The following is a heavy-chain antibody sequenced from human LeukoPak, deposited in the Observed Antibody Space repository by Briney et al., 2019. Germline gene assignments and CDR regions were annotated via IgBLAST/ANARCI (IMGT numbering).Heavy chain of an antibody. CDR3: ARGPIVVVVAATGYFQH. J-gene: IGHJ1*01. D-gene: IGHD2-15*01. Sequence: ASVKVSCKASGYTFTSYGISWVRQAPGQGLECMGWISAYNGNTNYAQKLQGRVTMTTDTSTSTAYMEPRSLRSDDTAVYYCARGPIVVVVAATGYFQHWGQGTLVTVSS. CDR1: GYTFTSYG. CDR2: ISAYNGNT. V-gene: IGHV1-18*01.